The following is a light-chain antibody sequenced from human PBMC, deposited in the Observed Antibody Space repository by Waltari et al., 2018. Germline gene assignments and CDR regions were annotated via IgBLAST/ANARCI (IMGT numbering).Light chain of an antibody. CDR1: SSNIEINY. CDR2: RDN. J-gene: IGLJ2*01. CDR3: AAWDDSLSGVV. V-gene: IGLV1-47*01. Sequence: QSVLTQPPSASGTPGQRVTISSSGSSSNIEINYVYWFQQIPGTAPKVLIYRDNQRPSGVPDRVSGSKSGPSASLAISGLRSEDEADYYCAAWDDSLSGVVFGGGTKLTVL.